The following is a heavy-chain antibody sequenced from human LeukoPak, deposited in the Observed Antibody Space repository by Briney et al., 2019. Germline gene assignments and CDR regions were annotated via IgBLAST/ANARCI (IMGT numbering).Heavy chain of an antibody. Sequence: PGGSLRLSCVASGFTFSDYWMSWVRQAPGKGLEWVANINQDGTEKYYVDSVKGRLTNSRDNAKNSFYLQMNSLRAEDTAVYYCARPNSGSYYGTNWGQGTLVTVSS. CDR2: INQDGTEK. D-gene: IGHD1-26*01. CDR1: GFTFSDYW. CDR3: ARPNSGSYYGTN. V-gene: IGHV3-7*01. J-gene: IGHJ4*02.